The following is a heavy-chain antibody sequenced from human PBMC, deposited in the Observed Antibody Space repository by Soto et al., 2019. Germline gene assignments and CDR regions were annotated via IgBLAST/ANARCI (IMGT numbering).Heavy chain of an antibody. V-gene: IGHV3-21*06. J-gene: IGHJ4*02. CDR2: VSSTTNYI. CDR3: ARDAEDLTSIFEY. Sequence: EVQLVESGGGLVKPGGSLRLSCAASGFTFTRYSMNWVRQAPGKGLEWVSSVSSTTNYIYYGDSMKGRFTISRDNAKNSLYLEMNSLRAEDTAVYYCARDAEDLTSIFEYWGQATRVSVSS. CDR1: GFTFTRYS.